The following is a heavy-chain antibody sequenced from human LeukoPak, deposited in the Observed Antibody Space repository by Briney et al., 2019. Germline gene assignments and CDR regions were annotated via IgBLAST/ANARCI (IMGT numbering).Heavy chain of an antibody. CDR1: GGSISSSSYY. V-gene: IGHV4-39*01. CDR3: ARHRGGFDL. CDR2: IYYSGSS. D-gene: IGHD2-15*01. J-gene: IGHJ3*01. Sequence: KPSETLSLTCTVSGGSISSSSYYWGWIRQPPGKGLEWIGSIYYSGSSYYNPSLKSRVTISVDTSKIHFSLKLSSVTAADTAAYYCARHRGGFDLWGQGTMVTVSS.